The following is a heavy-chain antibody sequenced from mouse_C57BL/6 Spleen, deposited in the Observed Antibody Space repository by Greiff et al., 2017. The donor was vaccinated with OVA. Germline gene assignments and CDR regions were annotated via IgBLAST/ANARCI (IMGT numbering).Heavy chain of an antibody. J-gene: IGHJ1*03. CDR2: IYPGSGST. CDR3: ARGGLTGTRWYFDV. D-gene: IGHD4-1*01. Sequence: VQLQQPGAELVKPGASVKMSCKASGYTFTSYWITWVKQRPGQGLEWIGDIYPGSGSTNYNEKFKSKATLTVDTSSSTAYMQRSSLTSEDSAVYYCARGGLTGTRWYFDVWGTGTTVTVSS. V-gene: IGHV1-55*01. CDR1: GYTFTSYW.